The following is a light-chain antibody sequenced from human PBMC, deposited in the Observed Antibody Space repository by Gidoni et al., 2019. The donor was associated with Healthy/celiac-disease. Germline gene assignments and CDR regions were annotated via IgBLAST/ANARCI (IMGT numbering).Light chain of an antibody. CDR2: DAS. CDR1: QGFSSA. CDR3: QQFNSYPFT. V-gene: IGKV1-13*02. J-gene: IGKJ3*01. Sequence: AIQLTQSPSSLSASVGDRVTITCRASQGFSSALAWYQQKPGKAPKLLIYDASSLESGVPSSFSGSGSGTDFTLTISSLQPEDFATYYCQQFNSYPFTFGPETKVDIK.